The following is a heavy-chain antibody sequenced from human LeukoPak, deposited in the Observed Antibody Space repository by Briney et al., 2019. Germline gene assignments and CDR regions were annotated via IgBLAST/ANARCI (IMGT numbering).Heavy chain of an antibody. V-gene: IGHV3-30*03. CDR2: ISYDGSNK. J-gene: IGHJ4*02. CDR3: ARESVAVTPLVDY. D-gene: IGHD6-19*01. Sequence: GGSLRLSCTASGFTFSSYGMHWVRQAPGKGLEWVAVISYDGSNKYYADSVKGRFTISRDNSKNTLYVQMNSLRAEDTAVYYCARESVAVTPLVDYWGQGTLVTVSS. CDR1: GFTFSSYG.